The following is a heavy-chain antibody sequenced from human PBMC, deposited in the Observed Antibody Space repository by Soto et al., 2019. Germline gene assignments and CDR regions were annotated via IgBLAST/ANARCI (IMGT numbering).Heavy chain of an antibody. V-gene: IGHV1-2*04. CDR1: GYTFTDYY. D-gene: IGHD5-12*01. CDR3: ARSGYDYNFDY. Sequence: QVQLVQSGAEVKKPGASVKVSCKSSGYTFTDYYIHWVRQAPGQGLEWMGWINPNSGGTNYEQKFQGWVTMTRDTSISTAYMELNRLRSDDTAVYYCARSGYDYNFDYWGQGTLVTVSS. CDR2: INPNSGGT. J-gene: IGHJ4*02.